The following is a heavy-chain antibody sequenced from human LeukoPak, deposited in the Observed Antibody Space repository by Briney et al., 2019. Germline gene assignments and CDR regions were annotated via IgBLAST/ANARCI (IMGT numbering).Heavy chain of an antibody. D-gene: IGHD2-15*01. V-gene: IGHV6-1*01. CDR2: TYYRSRWYN. Sequence: SQTLSLTCAISGDSVSSNSAAWNWIRQSPSRGLEWLGRTYYRSRWYNDYAVSVKSRITINPDTSKNQFSLQLNSVTPEDTAVYYCARDRGIRHHRIPVYQHDYAFDIWGQGTMVTVSS. CDR3: ARDRGIRHHRIPVYQHDYAFDI. J-gene: IGHJ3*02. CDR1: GDSVSSNSAA.